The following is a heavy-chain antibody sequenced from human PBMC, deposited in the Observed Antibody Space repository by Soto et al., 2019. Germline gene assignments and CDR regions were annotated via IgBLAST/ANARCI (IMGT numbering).Heavy chain of an antibody. D-gene: IGHD1-26*01. J-gene: IGHJ4*02. V-gene: IGHV3-43*01. CDR1: GFTFDDYI. Sequence: EVPLVESGGVVVQPGGSLRLSCAASGFTFDDYIMHWVRQAPGKGLEWVSLISWDGGTTYYADSVKGRFTISRDNSKNSLYLQMNSLRTEDTALYYCAKDGNSGSYYLFDYWGQGTLVTVSS. CDR3: AKDGNSGSYYLFDY. CDR2: ISWDGGTT.